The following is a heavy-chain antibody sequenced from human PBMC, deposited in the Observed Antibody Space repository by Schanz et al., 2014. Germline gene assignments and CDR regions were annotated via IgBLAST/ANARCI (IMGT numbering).Heavy chain of an antibody. Sequence: EVQVVESGRGLVQPGGSLRLSCTASGFNSDDYAMHWVRQAPGKGLEWVSNIPWNGAAIGYADSVRGRFTISRDNAENTLFLQMNSLRPEDTAVYYCARGRVLESWGQGTLVTVSS. D-gene: IGHD1-1*01. CDR2: IPWNGAAI. J-gene: IGHJ5*02. CDR1: GFNSDDYA. V-gene: IGHV3-9*02. CDR3: ARGRVLES.